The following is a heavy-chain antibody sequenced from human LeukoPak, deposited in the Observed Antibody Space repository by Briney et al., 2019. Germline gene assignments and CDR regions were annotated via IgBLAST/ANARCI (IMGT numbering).Heavy chain of an antibody. CDR2: ISYSGSS. D-gene: IGHD3-10*01. CDR3: ARGGRGSGSDYWYFDL. V-gene: IGHV4-31*03. CDR1: GGSISSGGYY. J-gene: IGHJ2*01. Sequence: SETLSLTCTVSGGSISSGGYYWSWIRQHPGKGLEGIGYISYSGSSYYNPSLKSRLTILEDTSTNQFSLELSSVTAADTAVYYCARGGRGSGSDYWYFDLWGRGTLVTVSS.